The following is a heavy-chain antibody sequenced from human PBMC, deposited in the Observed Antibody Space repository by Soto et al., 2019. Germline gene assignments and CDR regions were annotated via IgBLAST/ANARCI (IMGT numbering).Heavy chain of an antibody. CDR2: ISGSGGST. CDR3: AKDGNPIPYLTGYYRLGWFDP. Sequence: GGSLRLSCAASGFTFSSYAMSWVRQAPGGGLEWVSAISGSGGSTYYADSVKGRFTISRDNSKNTLYLQMNSLRAEDTAVYYCAKDGNPIPYLTGYYRLGWFDPWGQGTLVTVSS. D-gene: IGHD3-9*01. CDR1: GFTFSSYA. J-gene: IGHJ5*02. V-gene: IGHV3-23*01.